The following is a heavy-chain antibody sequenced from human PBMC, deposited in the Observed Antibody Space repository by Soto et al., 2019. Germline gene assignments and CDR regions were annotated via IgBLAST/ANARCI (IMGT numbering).Heavy chain of an antibody. V-gene: IGHV3-74*01. CDR2: ISHDGSGT. CDR3: GSVFEY. J-gene: IGHJ4*02. Sequence: PGGSLRLSCAASGFTFSNYWMHWVRQVPGRGLVWVSRISHDGSGTSYADSVKGRFTISRDNAKNTVYLEMNSLRAEDTAVYYCGSVFEYWGQGTLVTSPQ. CDR1: GFTFSNYW.